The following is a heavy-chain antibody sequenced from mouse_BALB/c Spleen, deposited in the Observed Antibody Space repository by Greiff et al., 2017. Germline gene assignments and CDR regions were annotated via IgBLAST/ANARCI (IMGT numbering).Heavy chain of an antibody. CDR2: INPSNGGT. V-gene: IGHV1S81*02. D-gene: IGHD2-13*01. CDR1: GYTFTSYY. J-gene: IGHJ3*01. Sequence: QVQLQQSGAELVKPGASVKLSCKASGYTFTSYYMHWVKQRPGQGLEWIGGINPSNGGTNFNEKFKSKATLTVDKSSSTAYMQLSSLTSEDSAVYYCTRSGCGDSAWFAYWGQGTLVTVSA. CDR3: TRSGCGDSAWFAY.